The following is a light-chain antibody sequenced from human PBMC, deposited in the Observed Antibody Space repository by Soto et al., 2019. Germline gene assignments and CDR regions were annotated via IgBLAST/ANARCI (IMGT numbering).Light chain of an antibody. CDR1: QSVSSNY. V-gene: IGKV3-20*01. Sequence: EIVLTQSPGTLSLSAVEIATLYCISSQSVSSNYLAWYQQKPGKAPRLLIYGASNRATGIPDRFSGSGSGTDFTLTISSLQPEDFATYYCQQSYSNLWKFGQGTKVDIK. CDR3: QQSYSNLWK. J-gene: IGKJ1*01. CDR2: GAS.